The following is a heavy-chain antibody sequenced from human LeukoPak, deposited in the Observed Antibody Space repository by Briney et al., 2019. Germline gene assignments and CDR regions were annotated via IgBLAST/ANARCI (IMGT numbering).Heavy chain of an antibody. V-gene: IGHV3-7*03. Sequence: GGSLRLSCAASGFTFSSYWMSWVRQAPGKGLEWVANIKQDGSEKYYVDSVKGRFTISRDNAKNSLYLQMNSLRAEDTALYYCAKVRSPRWLQLTGAFDYWGQGTLVTVSS. D-gene: IGHD5-12*01. CDR3: AKVRSPRWLQLTGAFDY. CDR2: IKQDGSEK. J-gene: IGHJ4*02. CDR1: GFTFSSYW.